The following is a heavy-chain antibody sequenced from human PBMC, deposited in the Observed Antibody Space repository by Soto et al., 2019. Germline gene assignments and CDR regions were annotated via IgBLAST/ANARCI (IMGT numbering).Heavy chain of an antibody. CDR2: ISPHTGDK. CDR1: GITYS. Sequence: ASVKVSCKASGITYSSSCVRQAPGQGREWMGWISPHTGDKNNPPKLQGRINMTTDTYTSTTYMELRSLKSDDTAVYYCATDEREDCSSINCHYFYXWGQGTLVTVSX. D-gene: IGHD2-2*01. J-gene: IGHJ5*02. V-gene: IGHV1-18*04. CDR3: ATDEREDCSSINCHYFYX.